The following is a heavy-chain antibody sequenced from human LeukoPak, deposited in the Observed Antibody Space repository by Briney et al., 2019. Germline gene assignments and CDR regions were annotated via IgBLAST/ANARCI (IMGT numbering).Heavy chain of an antibody. CDR3: ARDYILPLETDNGDGFAI. J-gene: IGHJ3*02. V-gene: IGHV1-18*01. CDR1: GYTFRQYS. Sequence: ASVKVSCKASGYTFRQYSISWVRQAPGKGLEWVGWVSPSHTTRVYAQEFQGRVTMTADTNTNTVSMELRSLRSDDTAVYFCARDYILPLETDNGDGFAIWGQGTVVTVSS. D-gene: IGHD3-3*02. CDR2: VSPSHTTR.